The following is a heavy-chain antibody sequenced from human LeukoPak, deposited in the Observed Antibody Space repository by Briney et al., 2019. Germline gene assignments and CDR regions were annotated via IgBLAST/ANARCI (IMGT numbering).Heavy chain of an antibody. CDR1: GFTFSSYA. CDR2: ISGSGGST. CDR3: AKDPGDYGGNNYFDY. D-gene: IGHD4-23*01. Sequence: GGSLRLSCAASGFTFSSYAMSWVRQAPGKGLEWVSAISGSGGSTYYADSVKGRFTISRDNSKNTLYLQMNSLRAEDTAVYYCAKDPGDYGGNNYFDYCGQGTLIIVSS. V-gene: IGHV3-23*01. J-gene: IGHJ4*02.